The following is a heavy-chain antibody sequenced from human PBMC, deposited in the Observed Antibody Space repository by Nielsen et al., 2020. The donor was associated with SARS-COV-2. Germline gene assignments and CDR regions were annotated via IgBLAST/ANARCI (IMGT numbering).Heavy chain of an antibody. D-gene: IGHD1-1*01. J-gene: IGHJ4*02. CDR2: IKTDGTEK. Sequence: GSLRLSCAASGFTFSSSWMTWVRQAPGKGLEWVASIKTDGTEKTYVDSVKGRFTISRDNSKNSLDLQMNSLRVEDTALYYCARDLNWNDPFGGQGTLVTVSS. CDR3: ARDLNWNDPF. CDR1: GFTFSSSW. V-gene: IGHV3-7*05.